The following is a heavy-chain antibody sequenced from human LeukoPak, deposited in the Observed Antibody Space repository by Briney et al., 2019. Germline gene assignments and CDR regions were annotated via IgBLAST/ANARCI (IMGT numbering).Heavy chain of an antibody. V-gene: IGHV3-48*04. J-gene: IGHJ3*01. CDR1: GFTFSSYS. CDR2: ISSSNTT. CDR3: ARELTNDAFDV. Sequence: PGGSLRLSCAASGFTFSSYSMNWVRQAPGKGLEWLSFISSSNTTYYADSLKGRFTISRDNAKNSLYLQMNGLRAEDTAVYYCARELTNDAFDVWGQGTVVTVAS. D-gene: IGHD1-14*01.